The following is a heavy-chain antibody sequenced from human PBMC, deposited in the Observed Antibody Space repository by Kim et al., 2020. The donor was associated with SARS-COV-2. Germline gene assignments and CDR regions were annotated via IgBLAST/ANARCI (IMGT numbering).Heavy chain of an antibody. J-gene: IGHJ4*02. D-gene: IGHD4-17*01. CDR2: ET. V-gene: IGHV1-24*01. Sequence: ETNYEKKVRDRVTMTEDTSRDPAYRELSSLRSEDTAVYYCATIIGDYDDYWGQGTLVTVSS. CDR3: ATIIGDYDDY.